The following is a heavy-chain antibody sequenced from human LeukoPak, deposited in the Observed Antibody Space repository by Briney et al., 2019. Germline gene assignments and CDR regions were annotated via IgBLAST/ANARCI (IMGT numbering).Heavy chain of an antibody. CDR3: GGARGMGFLGWLLFAWFDC. J-gene: IGHJ5*01. V-gene: IGHV1-8*01. CDR1: AYTFTSYD. D-gene: IGHD3-3*01. Sequence: ASVKVFCKASAYTFTSYDINWVRHATGQGLEWMGWMNPNRENTGYAQKFQGTVTRTRNTSISTAYMELSSLRSEDAAVYYCGGARGMGFLGWLLFAWFDCWVQGALVSVSS. CDR2: MNPNRENT.